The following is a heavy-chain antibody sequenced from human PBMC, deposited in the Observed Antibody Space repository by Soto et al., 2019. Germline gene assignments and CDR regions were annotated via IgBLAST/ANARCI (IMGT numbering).Heavy chain of an antibody. D-gene: IGHD6-19*01. CDR3: ARGAYNNRIAVAGTGVDY. CDR2: INAGNGNT. V-gene: IGHV1-3*01. J-gene: IGHJ4*02. Sequence: ASVKVSCKASGYTFTSYAMHWVRQAPGQRLEWMGWINAGNGNTKYSQKFQGRVTITRDTSASTAYMELSSLRSEDTAVYYCARGAYNNRIAVAGTGVDYWGQGALVTVSS. CDR1: GYTFTSYA.